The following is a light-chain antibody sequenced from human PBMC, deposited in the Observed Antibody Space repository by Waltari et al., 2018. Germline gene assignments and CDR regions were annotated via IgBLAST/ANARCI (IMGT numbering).Light chain of an antibody. CDR1: QVIINY. CDR2: AAS. J-gene: IGKJ1*01. CDR3: QKYVNAPAT. V-gene: IGKV1-27*01. Sequence: DIQMTQSPSSLSAYVGDRVSITCRASQVIINYLAWYQQKPGKVPKLLIYAASTLQSGVPSRFSGSGSGTDFTLTISSLQPEDAATYYCQKYVNAPATFGQGTKVEIK.